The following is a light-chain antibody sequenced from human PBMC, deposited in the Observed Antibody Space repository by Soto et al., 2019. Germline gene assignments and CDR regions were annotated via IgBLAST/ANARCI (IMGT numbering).Light chain of an antibody. CDR3: QHYGSTPLT. V-gene: IGKV3-20*01. CDR1: QSVSSSY. J-gene: IGKJ4*01. Sequence: EIVLTQSPGTLSLSPGERATLSCRASQSVSSSYLAWHQQKPGQAPRLLIYGASSRATDIPDRFSGSGSGTDFTLTISRLEPEDFAVYYCQHYGSTPLTFGGGTKVDIK. CDR2: GAS.